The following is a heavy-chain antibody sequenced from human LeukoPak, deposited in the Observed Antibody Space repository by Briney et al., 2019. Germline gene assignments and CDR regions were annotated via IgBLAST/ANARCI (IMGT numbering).Heavy chain of an antibody. CDR2: ISSSGGST. V-gene: IGHV3-23*01. CDR1: GFTFNNYA. CDR3: ARGYIYGYDY. J-gene: IGHJ4*02. Sequence: PGGSLRLSCAASGFTFNNYAMTWVRQAPGKGLEWVSAISSSGGSTYYADSVKGRFTISRDNAKNTLSLQMNSLRAEDTAVYYCARGYIYGYDYWGQGTLVTVSS. D-gene: IGHD5-18*01.